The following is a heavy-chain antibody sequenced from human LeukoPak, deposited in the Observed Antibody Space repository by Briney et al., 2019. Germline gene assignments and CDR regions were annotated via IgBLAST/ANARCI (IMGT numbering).Heavy chain of an antibody. V-gene: IGHV4-59*01. CDR2: IYYSGST. J-gene: IGHJ5*02. Sequence: SETLSLTCTVSGGSISSYYWSWIRQPPGKGLEWIGYIYYSGSTNYNPSLKSRVTISVDTSKNQFSLKLSSVTAGDTAVYYCASQTPVGATREETWGQGTLVTVSS. CDR1: GGSISSYY. D-gene: IGHD1-26*01. CDR3: ASQTPVGATREET.